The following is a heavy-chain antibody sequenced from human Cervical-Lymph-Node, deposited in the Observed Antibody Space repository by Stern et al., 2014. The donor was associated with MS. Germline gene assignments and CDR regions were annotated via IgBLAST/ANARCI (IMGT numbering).Heavy chain of an antibody. Sequence: QVQLVQSGAEVKKPGSSVKVSCKASGGTFSSYTISWVRQAPGQGLEWMGRIIPIVDIAKYAQKFQGRVTITADKSSSTAYMELSSLRSEDTAVYYCVRLAVADPGYWGQGTLVTVSS. CDR2: IIPIVDIA. CDR3: VRLAVADPGY. J-gene: IGHJ4*02. CDR1: GGTFSSYT. D-gene: IGHD6-19*01. V-gene: IGHV1-69*09.